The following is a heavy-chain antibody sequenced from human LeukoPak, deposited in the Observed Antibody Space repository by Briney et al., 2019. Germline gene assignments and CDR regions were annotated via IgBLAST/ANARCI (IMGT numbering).Heavy chain of an antibody. D-gene: IGHD4-17*01. Sequence: PSETLSLTCAVYGGSFSGYYWSWIRQPPGKGLEWIGEINHSGSTNYNPSLKSRVTISVDTSKNQFSLKLSSVTAADTAVYYCARAATVIYGDDNYYYYMDVWGKATTVTVSS. J-gene: IGHJ6*03. CDR1: GGSFSGYY. CDR2: INHSGST. CDR3: ARAATVIYGDDNYYYYMDV. V-gene: IGHV4-34*01.